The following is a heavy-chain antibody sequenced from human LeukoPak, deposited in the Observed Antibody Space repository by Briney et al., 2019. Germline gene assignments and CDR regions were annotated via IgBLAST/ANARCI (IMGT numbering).Heavy chain of an antibody. D-gene: IGHD1-26*01. J-gene: IGHJ6*03. Sequence: ASVKVSCKASGYTFTGYYMHWVRQAPGQGLEWTGWINPNSGGTNYAQKFQGRVTMTRDTSISTAYMELSRLRSDDTAVYYCARGTKWESTAFYYYYYMDVWGKGTTVTISS. V-gene: IGHV1-2*02. CDR1: GYTFTGYY. CDR3: ARGTKWESTAFYYYYYMDV. CDR2: INPNSGGT.